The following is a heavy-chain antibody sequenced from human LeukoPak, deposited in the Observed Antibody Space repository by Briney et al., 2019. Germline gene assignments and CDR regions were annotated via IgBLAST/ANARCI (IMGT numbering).Heavy chain of an antibody. J-gene: IGHJ6*03. V-gene: IGHV4-59*01. CDR1: GGSISSYY. D-gene: IGHD3-10*01. Sequence: SETLSLTCTVSGGSISSYYWSWIRQPPGKGLEWIGYIYYSGSTNYNPSLKSRVTISVDTSKNQFSLKLSSVTAADTAVYYCARAPSITMVRGVPYYYYMDVWGKGTTVTVSS. CDR3: ARAPSITMVRGVPYYYYMDV. CDR2: IYYSGST.